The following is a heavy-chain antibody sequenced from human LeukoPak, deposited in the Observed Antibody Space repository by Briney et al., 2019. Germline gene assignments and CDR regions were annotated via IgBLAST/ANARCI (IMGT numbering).Heavy chain of an antibody. J-gene: IGHJ3*02. CDR2: IYYNGST. V-gene: IGHV4-59*01. CDR1: GGSISSYY. CDR3: ARSRGYTYGQGAFDI. Sequence: SETLSLTCTVSGGSISSYYWSWIRQPPGKGLEWIGDIYYNGSTNYSPSLKSRVTISVDTSKNQFSLKLSSMTAADTAVYYCARSRGYTYGQGAFDIWGHGTIVTVSS. D-gene: IGHD5-18*01.